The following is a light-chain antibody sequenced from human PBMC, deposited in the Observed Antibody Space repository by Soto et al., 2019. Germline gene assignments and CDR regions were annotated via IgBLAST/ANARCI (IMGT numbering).Light chain of an antibody. V-gene: IGKV1-27*01. Sequence: DIQMTQSPSSLSASVRDRVTITCRARQGIGNYLAWYQQKPGKVPKLLIYAASTLQSGVPSRFSGSGSGTDFTLTISSLQPEDVATYYCQKYDRAPWTFGQGTKVEIK. CDR3: QKYDRAPWT. CDR2: AAS. J-gene: IGKJ1*01. CDR1: QGIGNY.